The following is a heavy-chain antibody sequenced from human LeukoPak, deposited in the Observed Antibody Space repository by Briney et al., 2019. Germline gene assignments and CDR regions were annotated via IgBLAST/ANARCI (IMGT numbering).Heavy chain of an antibody. CDR2: IYYSGST. CDR1: GGSISSSSYY. CDR3: ARHGSSPVLPIDY. J-gene: IGHJ4*02. Sequence: PSGALSLTCTVSGGSISSSSYYWGWIRQPPGKGLEWIGSIYYSGSTYYNPSLKSRVTISVDTSKNQFSLKLSSVTAADTAVYYCARHGSSPVLPIDYWGQGTLVTVSS. D-gene: IGHD1-26*01. V-gene: IGHV4-39*01.